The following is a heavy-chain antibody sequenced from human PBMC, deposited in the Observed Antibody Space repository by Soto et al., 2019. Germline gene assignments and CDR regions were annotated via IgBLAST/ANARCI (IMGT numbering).Heavy chain of an antibody. D-gene: IGHD3-10*01. Sequence: SETLSLTCAVSGGSVSSTQWWTWVRQPPGTGLEWIGETHHNGNTNYNPSLKSRVTISLDKSKNQFSLRLTSVTAADTAVYYCARDANFGSGNSNFGAFDIWGQGTMVT. J-gene: IGHJ3*02. CDR2: THHNGNT. CDR1: GGSVSSTQW. V-gene: IGHV4-4*02. CDR3: ARDANFGSGNSNFGAFDI.